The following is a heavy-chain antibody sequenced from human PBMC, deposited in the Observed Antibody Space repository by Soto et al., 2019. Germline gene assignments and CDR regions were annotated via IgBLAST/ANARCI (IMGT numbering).Heavy chain of an antibody. V-gene: IGHV3-7*01. CDR3: VRDVIGFWSGYYTGCFDY. D-gene: IGHD3-3*01. Sequence: TGGSLRLSCAASGFTFSRYWMSWVRQAPGKGLEWVANIKQDGSEESYVDSVRGRFTVSRDNAKNSLYLQMNSLRAEDTAVYYCVRDVIGFWSGYYTGCFDYWGQGILVTVSS. CDR2: IKQDGSEE. J-gene: IGHJ4*01. CDR1: GFTFSRYW.